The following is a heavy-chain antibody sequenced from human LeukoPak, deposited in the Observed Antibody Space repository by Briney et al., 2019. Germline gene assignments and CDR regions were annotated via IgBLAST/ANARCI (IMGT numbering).Heavy chain of an antibody. CDR1: GYTFTSYD. Sequence: ASVKVSCKASGYTFTSYDINWVRQATGQGLEWMGWMNPNSGNAGYAQKFQGRVTMTRNTSISTAYMELRSLRSEDTAVYYCAKGRMVVVVAAYPDYWGQGTLVTVSS. J-gene: IGHJ4*02. V-gene: IGHV1-8*01. D-gene: IGHD2-15*01. CDR3: AKGRMVVVVAAYPDY. CDR2: MNPNSGNA.